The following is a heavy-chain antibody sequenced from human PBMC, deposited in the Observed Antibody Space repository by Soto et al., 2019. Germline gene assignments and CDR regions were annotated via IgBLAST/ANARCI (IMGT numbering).Heavy chain of an antibody. D-gene: IGHD3-10*01. CDR2: ISYDGSNK. Sequence: VGSLRLSCAASGFTFSSYGMHWVRQAPGKGLEWVAVISYDGSNKYYADSVKGRFTISRDNSKNTLYLQMNSLRAEDTAVYYCAELDTDTMVRGVMDVGGQGTTVTFSS. CDR1: GFTFSSYG. J-gene: IGHJ6*02. CDR3: AELDTDTMVRGVMDV. V-gene: IGHV3-30*18.